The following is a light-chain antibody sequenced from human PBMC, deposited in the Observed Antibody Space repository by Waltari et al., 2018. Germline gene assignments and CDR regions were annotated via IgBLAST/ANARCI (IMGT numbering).Light chain of an antibody. CDR2: EVS. J-gene: IGLJ2*01. Sequence: QSALTQPPSASGSPGQSVTISCTGTSSDVGGYNYVSWYQQHPRKAPKLMIYEVSKGPSGVPYRFSGSRSGNTASLTVSGLQAEDEADYYCSSYAGSKNVVFGGGTKLTVL. CDR3: SSYAGSKNVV. CDR1: SSDVGGYNY. V-gene: IGLV2-8*01.